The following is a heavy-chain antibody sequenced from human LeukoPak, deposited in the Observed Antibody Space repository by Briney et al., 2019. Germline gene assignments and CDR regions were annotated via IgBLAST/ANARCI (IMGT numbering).Heavy chain of an antibody. J-gene: IGHJ1*01. CDR3: AREGLWFGELLAEYFQH. CDR1: GYTFTSYA. Sequence: GASVKVSCKASGYTFTSYAMHWVRQAPGRRLEWMGWINAGNGNTKYSQKFQGRVTITRDTSASTAYMELSSLRSEDTAVYYCAREGLWFGELLAEYFQHWGQGTLVTVSS. D-gene: IGHD3-10*01. CDR2: INAGNGNT. V-gene: IGHV1-3*01.